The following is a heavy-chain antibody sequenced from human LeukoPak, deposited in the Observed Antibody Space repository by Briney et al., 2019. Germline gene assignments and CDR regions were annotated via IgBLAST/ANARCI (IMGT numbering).Heavy chain of an antibody. V-gene: IGHV4-61*02. J-gene: IGHJ4*02. CDR3: SRERGFWSGYFRPRYFDY. CDR1: GDSISGRAYY. Sequence: SETLSLTXTVSGDSISGRAYYWSWIRQPAGQGLQWIGRIHSSGTHSYNPSLKSRVSISVETSKNQFSLKLSSLTAADTAVYFCSRERGFWSGYFRPRYFDYWGQGTLVTV. D-gene: IGHD3-3*01. CDR2: IHSSGTH.